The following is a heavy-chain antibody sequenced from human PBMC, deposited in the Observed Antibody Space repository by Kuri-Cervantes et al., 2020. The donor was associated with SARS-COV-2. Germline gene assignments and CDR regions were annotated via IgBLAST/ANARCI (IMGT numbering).Heavy chain of an antibody. Sequence: ETLSLTCAASGFTVSSNYMSWVRQAPGKGLEWVSVIYSGGSTYYADSVKGRFTISRDNSKNTLYLQMNSLRAEDTAVYYCAKDAAYSSGWGTFDYWGQGTLVTVSS. D-gene: IGHD6-19*01. CDR2: IYSGGST. CDR3: AKDAAYSSGWGTFDY. J-gene: IGHJ4*02. CDR1: GFTVSSNY. V-gene: IGHV3-53*01.